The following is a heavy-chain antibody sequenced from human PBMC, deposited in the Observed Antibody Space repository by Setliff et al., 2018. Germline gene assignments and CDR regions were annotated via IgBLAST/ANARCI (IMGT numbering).Heavy chain of an antibody. CDR2: IYSGDRST. CDR1: GFTFTDYA. CDR3: ARDGVFYAMDV. Sequence: LRLSCAASGFTFTDYAMTWVRQAPGKGLEWVSTIYSGDRSTFYTDSVKGRFTIFRDGSKNTLFLHMNSLRAEDTALYYCARDGVFYAMDVWGRGTTVTVSS. D-gene: IGHD3-10*01. J-gene: IGHJ6*02. V-gene: IGHV3-23*03.